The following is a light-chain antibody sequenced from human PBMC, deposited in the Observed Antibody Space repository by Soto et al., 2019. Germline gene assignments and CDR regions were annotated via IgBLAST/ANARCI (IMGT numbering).Light chain of an antibody. J-gene: IGKJ5*01. Sequence: DIHMTQSPSSLSASVGDRVTITCQASQGISNSLAWYQHKPGKAPKSLMFGASTLQSGVPPRFSGSGSVTDFTLTITSLQAEDFATYYCQHYIEYPFTFGQVTRLEVK. V-gene: IGKV1-16*01. CDR2: GAS. CDR1: QGISNS. CDR3: QHYIEYPFT.